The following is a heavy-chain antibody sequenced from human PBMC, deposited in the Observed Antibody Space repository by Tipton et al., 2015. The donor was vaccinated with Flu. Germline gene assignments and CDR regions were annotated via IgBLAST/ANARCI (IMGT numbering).Heavy chain of an antibody. J-gene: IGHJ6*03. V-gene: IGHV4-4*07. CDR1: GGSISSYY. D-gene: IGHD4-23*01. CDR2: IYTSGST. Sequence: TLSLTCTVSGGSISSYYWSWIRQPAGKGLEWIGRIYTSGSTNYNPSLKSRVTMSVDTSKNQFSLKLSSVTAADTAVYYCARTHGGNLGVYYYYYYMDVWGKGTTVTVSS. CDR3: ARTHGGNLGVYYYYYYMDV.